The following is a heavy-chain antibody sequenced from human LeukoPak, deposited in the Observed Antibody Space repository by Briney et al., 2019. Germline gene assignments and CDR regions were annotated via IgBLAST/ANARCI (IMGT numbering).Heavy chain of an antibody. V-gene: IGHV3-21*01. Sequence: GGSLRLSCAASGFTFSSYSMNWVRQAPGKGLEWVSSISSSSSYIYYADSVKGRFTISRDNAKNSLYLQMNSLRAEDTAVYYCARDHYAFWSGLDYYMDVWGKGTTVTVSS. J-gene: IGHJ6*03. D-gene: IGHD3-3*01. CDR2: ISSSSSYI. CDR3: ARDHYAFWSGLDYYMDV. CDR1: GFTFSSYS.